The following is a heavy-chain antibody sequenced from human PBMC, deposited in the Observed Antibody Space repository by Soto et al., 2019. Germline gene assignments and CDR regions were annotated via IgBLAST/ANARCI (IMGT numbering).Heavy chain of an antibody. D-gene: IGHD3-3*01. V-gene: IGHV3-23*01. Sequence: XGSLRLSCAASGFSFGSYALSWVRQAPGKGLEWVSTIIGSDGKTFYADSVKGRFSISRDTSQSTLYLQMNSLRADDTAIYYCARWSYLDYWGQGTRVTVSS. J-gene: IGHJ4*02. CDR3: ARWSYLDY. CDR1: GFSFGSYA. CDR2: IIGSDGKT.